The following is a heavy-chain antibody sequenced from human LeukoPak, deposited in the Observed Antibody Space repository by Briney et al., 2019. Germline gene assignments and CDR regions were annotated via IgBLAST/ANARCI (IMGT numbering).Heavy chain of an antibody. CDR3: ARVRNSGFRYVDS. CDR2: ISAYNGNT. Sequence: ASVKLSCKSSGYTFTDYYVHWVRQAPGQGLEWVGWISAYNGNTNYAQKLQGRVTMTTDTSTSTAYTDLRSLRSDDTAVYYCARVRNSGFRYVDSWGQGTLVTVSS. CDR1: GYTFTDYY. V-gene: IGHV1-18*04. D-gene: IGHD5-12*01. J-gene: IGHJ4*02.